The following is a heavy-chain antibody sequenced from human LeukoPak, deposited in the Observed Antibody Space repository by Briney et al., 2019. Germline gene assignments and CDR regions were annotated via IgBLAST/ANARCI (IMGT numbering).Heavy chain of an antibody. CDR3: ARGIESYGDYGY. CDR2: MYNSGST. D-gene: IGHD4-17*01. CDR1: GGSISGSY. Sequence: SETLSLTCTVSGGSISGSYWSWIRPPPGKGLEWIAYMYNSGSTNYNPSLKRRVTISIDTSKNQFSLKLSSLTAADTAIYYCARGIESYGDYGYWGQGILVTVSS. V-gene: IGHV4-59*01. J-gene: IGHJ4*02.